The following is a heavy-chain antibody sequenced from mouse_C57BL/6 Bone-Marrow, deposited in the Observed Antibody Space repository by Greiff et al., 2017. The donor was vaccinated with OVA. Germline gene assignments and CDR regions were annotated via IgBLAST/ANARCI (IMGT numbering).Heavy chain of an antibody. D-gene: IGHD2-2*01. CDR2: INPGSGGT. CDR1: GYAFTNYL. J-gene: IGHJ3*01. V-gene: IGHV1-54*01. CDR3: AREKRYGYPLAY. Sequence: VQLQESGAELVRPGTSVKVSCKASGYAFTNYLIEWVKQRPGQGLEWIGVINPGSGGTNYNEKFKGKATLTADKSSSTAYMQLSSLTSEDSAVDVCAREKRYGYPLAYWGQGTLVTVSA.